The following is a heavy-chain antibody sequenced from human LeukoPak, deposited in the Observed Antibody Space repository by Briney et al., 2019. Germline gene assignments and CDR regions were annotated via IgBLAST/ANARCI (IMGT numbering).Heavy chain of an antibody. CDR3: AREGGIMITFGGVIEPYYFDY. V-gene: IGHV2-70*04. CDR2: IDWDDAK. Sequence: SGPTLLHPNPTLTLTCTFSGFSLRTSGMRVRWIRQPPGKALEWLPRIDWDDAKFYSTSLKTRLIISKDTSKNQVVLTMINMDPVDTATYYCAREGGIMITFGGVIEPYYFDYWGQGTLVTVSS. D-gene: IGHD3-16*02. CDR1: GFSLRTSGMR. J-gene: IGHJ4*02.